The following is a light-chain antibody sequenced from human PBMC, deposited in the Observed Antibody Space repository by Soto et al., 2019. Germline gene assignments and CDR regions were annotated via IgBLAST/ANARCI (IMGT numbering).Light chain of an antibody. CDR3: SSYAGITVV. V-gene: IGLV2-8*01. Sequence: QSALTRPPSASGSPGQSVTISCTGTSSDVGGYNYVAWYQQHPGKAPKLMIYEVSKRPSGVPDRFSGSKSGNTASLTVSGLQAEDEADYYCSSYAGITVVFGGGTKLTVL. CDR2: EVS. J-gene: IGLJ2*01. CDR1: SSDVGGYNY.